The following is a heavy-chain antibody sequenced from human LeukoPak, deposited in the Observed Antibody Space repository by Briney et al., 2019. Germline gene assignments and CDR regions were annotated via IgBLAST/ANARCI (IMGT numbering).Heavy chain of an antibody. V-gene: IGHV4-34*01. CDR1: GGSFSGYY. Sequence: SETLSLTCAVYGGSFSGYYWSWIRQPPGKGLEWIGEINHSGSTNYNPSLKSRVTISVDTSKNQFSLKLSSVTAADTAVYYCATTHCSGGSCYSGKYFQHWGQGTLVTVPS. CDR2: INHSGST. CDR3: ATTHCSGGSCYSGKYFQH. J-gene: IGHJ1*01. D-gene: IGHD2-15*01.